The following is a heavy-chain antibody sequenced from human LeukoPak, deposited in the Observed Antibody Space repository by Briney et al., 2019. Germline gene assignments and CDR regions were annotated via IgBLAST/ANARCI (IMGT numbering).Heavy chain of an antibody. Sequence: ASVKVSCKASGYTFTGYYMHWVRQAPGQGLEWMGWINPNSGGTNYAQKFQGRVTMTRDTSISTAYMELSRLRSEDTAVYYCARDVRHRYCSSATCYRGWFDPWGQGTLVTVSS. CDR2: INPNSGGT. V-gene: IGHV1-2*02. D-gene: IGHD2-2*01. J-gene: IGHJ5*02. CDR1: GYTFTGYY. CDR3: ARDVRHRYCSSATCYRGWFDP.